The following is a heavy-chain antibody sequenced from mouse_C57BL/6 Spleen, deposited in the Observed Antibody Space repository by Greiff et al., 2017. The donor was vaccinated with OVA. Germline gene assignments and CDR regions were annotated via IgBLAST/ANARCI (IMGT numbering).Heavy chain of an antibody. D-gene: IGHD1-1*01. V-gene: IGHV1-69*01. CDR3: ARYTNYYGSSPYYFDY. CDR2: IDPSDSYT. J-gene: IGHJ2*01. CDR1: GYTFTSYW. Sequence: QVQLQQPGAELVMPGASVKLSCKASGYTFTSYWMHWVKQRPGQGLEWIGEIDPSDSYTNYNQKFKGKSTLTVDKSSSTAYMQLSSLTSEDSAVDYCARYTNYYGSSPYYFDYWGQGTTLTVSS.